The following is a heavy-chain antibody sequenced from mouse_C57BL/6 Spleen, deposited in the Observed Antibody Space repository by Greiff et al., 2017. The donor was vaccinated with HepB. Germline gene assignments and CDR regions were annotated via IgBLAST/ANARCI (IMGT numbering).Heavy chain of an antibody. Sequence: VQLQQPGAELVKPGASVKLSCKASGYTFTSYWMQWVKQRPGQGLEWIGEIDPSDSYTNYNQKFKGKATLTVDTSSSTAYMQLSSLTSEDSAVYYCARGGVYFDVWGTGTTVTVSS. V-gene: IGHV1-50*01. CDR3: ARGGVYFDV. CDR2: IDPSDSYT. J-gene: IGHJ1*03. CDR1: GYTFTSYW.